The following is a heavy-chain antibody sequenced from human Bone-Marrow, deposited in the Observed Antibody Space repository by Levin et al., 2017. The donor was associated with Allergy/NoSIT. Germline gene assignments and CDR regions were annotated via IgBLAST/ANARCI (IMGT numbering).Heavy chain of an antibody. CDR2: MKSKFNGATI. D-gene: IGHD2-8*01. Sequence: SGGSLRLSCAGSGFTFSNAWMAWVRQAPGKGLEWVGRMKSKFNGATIDYATPVKDRFTISRDDSKSTLYLQMSSLKIEDTAVYYCTTDRPYAGLTTFDYWGQGTLVTVSS. J-gene: IGHJ4*02. CDR3: TTDRPYAGLTTFDY. V-gene: IGHV3-15*01. CDR1: GFTFSNAW.